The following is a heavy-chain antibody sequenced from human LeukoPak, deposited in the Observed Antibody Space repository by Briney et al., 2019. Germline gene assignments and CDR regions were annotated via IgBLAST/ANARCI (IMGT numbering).Heavy chain of an antibody. J-gene: IGHJ3*02. CDR2: ISSSGPT. Sequence: SETLSLTCTVSGGSISDYHCNWIRQPPGKGLEWIGYISSSGPTNYNPSLKSRVTASADTSRNQFSLKLSSVTAADTAVYYCAKWEAAYEAFSIWGQGTMVTVSS. CDR3: AKWEAAYEAFSI. D-gene: IGHD2-21*01. CDR1: GGSISDYH. V-gene: IGHV4-4*09.